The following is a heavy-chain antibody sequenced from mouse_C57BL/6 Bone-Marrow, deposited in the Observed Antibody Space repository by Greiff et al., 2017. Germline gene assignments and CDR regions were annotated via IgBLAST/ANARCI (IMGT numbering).Heavy chain of an antibody. CDR2: IRNKANNHAT. J-gene: IGHJ3*01. CDR1: GFTFSDAW. Sequence: EVQRVESGGGLVQPGGSMKLSCAASGFTFSDAWMDWVRQSPEKGLEWVAEIRNKANNHATYYAESVKGRFTISRDDSKSSVYLQMNSLRAEDTGIYYCTRRGGYGSSPFAYWGQGTLVTVSA. D-gene: IGHD1-1*01. CDR3: TRRGGYGSSPFAY. V-gene: IGHV6-6*01.